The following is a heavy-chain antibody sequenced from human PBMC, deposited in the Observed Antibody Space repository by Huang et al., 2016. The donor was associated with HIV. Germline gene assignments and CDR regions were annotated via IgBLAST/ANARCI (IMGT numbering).Heavy chain of an antibody. CDR3: ARHMDCSSSSCLAGGHERGPFDM. CDR2: IYYSGST. D-gene: IGHD2-2*01. Sequence: QLQLQESGPGLVKPSETLSLTCSVSGGSISSSSYYWGWIRAPPGKGLEWIGSIYYSGSTFYRPALRRRVTISVDTFRSQFSLRLSSVTAADTAVYYCARHMDCSSSSCLAGGHERGPFDMWGQGTMVTVSS. CDR1: GGSISSSSYY. V-gene: IGHV4-39*01. J-gene: IGHJ3*02.